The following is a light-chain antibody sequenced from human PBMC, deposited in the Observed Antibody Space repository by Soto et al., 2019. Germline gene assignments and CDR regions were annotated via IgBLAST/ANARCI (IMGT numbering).Light chain of an antibody. CDR3: QHYNAWPWT. V-gene: IGKV3-15*01. CDR1: QSIRTS. Sequence: EVVLTHSPATLALSPCERAALSRSASQSIRTSLAWYQQKPGQAPRLVISGASTRAAGIPARFSGSGSGTDFTLTITSLQSEDFAVYYCQHYNAWPWTFGQGTKVDIK. J-gene: IGKJ1*01. CDR2: GAS.